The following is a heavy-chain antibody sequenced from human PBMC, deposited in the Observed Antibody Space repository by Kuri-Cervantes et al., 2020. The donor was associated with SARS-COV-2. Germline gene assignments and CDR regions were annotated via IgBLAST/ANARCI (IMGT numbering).Heavy chain of an antibody. Sequence: ETLSLTCAASGFTFSDYYMNWVRQAPGKGLEWVSSISMSNTIYYADSVKGRFTISRDNAKNSLYLQMSSLRAEDTAVYYCAGGGLWFGELFVAFDIWGQGTMVTVSS. D-gene: IGHD3-10*01. CDR3: AGGGLWFGELFVAFDI. CDR1: GFTFSDYY. J-gene: IGHJ3*02. CDR2: ISMSNTI. V-gene: IGHV3-69-1*01.